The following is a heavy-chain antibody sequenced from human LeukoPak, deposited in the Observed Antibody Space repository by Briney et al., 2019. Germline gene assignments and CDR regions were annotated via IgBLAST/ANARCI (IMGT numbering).Heavy chain of an antibody. CDR2: IWYDGSDK. J-gene: IGHJ4*02. V-gene: IGHV3-33*01. Sequence: GGSLRLSCAASGITFSNYGMHWVRQAPGKELEWVAVIWYDGSDKYYADSVKGRFTISRDNSKNTLYLQMNSLRVEDTAVYYCARAPYYSDYGDYWGQGTLVTVSS. D-gene: IGHD2-15*01. CDR1: GITFSNYG. CDR3: ARAPYYSDYGDY.